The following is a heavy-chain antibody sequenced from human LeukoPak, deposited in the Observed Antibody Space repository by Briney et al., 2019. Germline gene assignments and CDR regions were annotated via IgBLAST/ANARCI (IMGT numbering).Heavy chain of an antibody. CDR2: TYYRSKWYN. J-gene: IGHJ4*02. D-gene: IGHD3-16*01. V-gene: IGHV6-1*01. Sequence: SQTLSLTFAISGDSVSTNNVAWNWIRQSPSRGLEWLGRTYYRSKWYNDYAVSVKSRITISPDTSKNQFSLQLNSATPDDTAVYYCAREDLGAAYFDFWGQGTLVTVSS. CDR1: GDSVSTNNVA. CDR3: AREDLGAAYFDF.